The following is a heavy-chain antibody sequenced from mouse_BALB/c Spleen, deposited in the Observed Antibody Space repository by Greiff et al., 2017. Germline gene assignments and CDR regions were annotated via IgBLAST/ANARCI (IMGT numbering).Heavy chain of an antibody. CDR3: ARWGFYDYGGDYFDY. Sequence: EVKLMESGPGLVKPSQSLSLTCTVTGYSITSDYAWNWIRQFPGNKLEWMGYISYSGSTSYNPSLKSRISITRDTSKNQFFLQLNSVTTEDTATYYCARWGFYDYGGDYFDYWGQGTTLTVSS. J-gene: IGHJ2*01. D-gene: IGHD2-4*01. V-gene: IGHV3-2*02. CDR2: ISYSGST. CDR1: GYSITSDYA.